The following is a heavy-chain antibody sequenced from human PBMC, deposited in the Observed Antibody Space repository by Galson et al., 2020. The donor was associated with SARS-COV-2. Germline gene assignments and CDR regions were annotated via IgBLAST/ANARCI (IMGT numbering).Heavy chain of an antibody. CDR2: IYSGGST. V-gene: IGHV3-53*01. J-gene: IGHJ4*02. Sequence: IYSGGSTYYADSVKGRFTISRDNSKNTLYLQMNSLRAEDTAVYYCARENIGQRYCSSTSCYEYSSSSAYFDYWGQGTLVTVSS. CDR3: ARENIGQRYCSSTSCYEYSSSSAYFDY. D-gene: IGHD2-2*01.